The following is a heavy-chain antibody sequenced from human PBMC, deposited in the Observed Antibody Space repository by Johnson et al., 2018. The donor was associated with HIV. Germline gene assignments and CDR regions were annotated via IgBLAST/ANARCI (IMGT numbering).Heavy chain of an antibody. CDR1: GFTFSDYY. D-gene: IGHD6-6*01. CDR2: ISGSGSTI. V-gene: IGHV3-11*04. J-gene: IGHJ3*02. Sequence: QVQLVESGGGLVKPGGSLRLSCAASGFTFSDYYMSWVRQAPEKGLEWISYISGSGSTIYYADSVKGRFTIYRDTAKNSLYLQMNSLRDVDTAVYYCAKDNELIAARGHGAFDIWGQGTMVTVSS. CDR3: AKDNELIAARGHGAFDI.